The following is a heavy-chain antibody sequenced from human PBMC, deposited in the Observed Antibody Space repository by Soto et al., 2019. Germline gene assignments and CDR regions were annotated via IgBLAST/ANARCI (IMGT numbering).Heavy chain of an antibody. Sequence: QVQLVQSGAEVKKPGSSVKVSCKASGGTFSSYTISWVRQAPGQGLEWMGRIIPILGIANYAQKFQGRVTITADKATSTADMELSSLRSADTAVYYCARGVATGSLFDYWGQGPMVTVSS. D-gene: IGHD5-12*01. CDR2: IIPILGIA. J-gene: IGHJ4*02. CDR1: GGTFSSYT. CDR3: ARGVATGSLFDY. V-gene: IGHV1-69*02.